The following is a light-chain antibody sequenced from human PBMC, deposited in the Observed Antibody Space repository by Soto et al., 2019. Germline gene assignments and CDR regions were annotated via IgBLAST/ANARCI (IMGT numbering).Light chain of an antibody. Sequence: DIQMTQSPSSLSASVGDRVTITCQASQDISHYLNWYQQKPVKAPKLLIYDTSNLATGVPSKFRGSGSGTDFIFTISSLQPEDIATYYCQQFNNLPWTFGQGTKVEIE. CDR3: QQFNNLPWT. J-gene: IGKJ1*01. CDR2: DTS. V-gene: IGKV1-33*01. CDR1: QDISHY.